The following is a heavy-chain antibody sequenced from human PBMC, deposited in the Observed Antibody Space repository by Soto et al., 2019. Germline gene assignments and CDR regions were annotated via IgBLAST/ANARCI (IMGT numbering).Heavy chain of an antibody. Sequence: EVQLVQSGAEGKKTGEALRLSCEASGYTFSTYWVAWVRQSPGKGLEWLAIIYPGDSDTRYNPSFQGHVTISADASFSVAYLQLTSLKASDSAIYFCAGLPSSGNPNGGALDVWGQGTVVSVSS. D-gene: IGHD2-21*01. CDR3: AGLPSSGNPNGGALDV. V-gene: IGHV5-51*01. J-gene: IGHJ1*01. CDR2: IYPGDSDT. CDR1: GYTFSTYW.